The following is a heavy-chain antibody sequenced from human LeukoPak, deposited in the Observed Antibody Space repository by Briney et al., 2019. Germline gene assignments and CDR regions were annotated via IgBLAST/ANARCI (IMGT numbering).Heavy chain of an antibody. CDR2: IWYDGSNK. D-gene: IGHD3-22*01. CDR1: GFTFSSYG. J-gene: IGHJ4*02. Sequence: GRSLRLSCAASGFTFSSYGMHWVRQAPGKGLEWVAVIWYDGSNKYYADSVKGRFTISRDNSKNTLYLQMNSLRAEDTAVYYCARVGSAAPVTSSGHTIDYWGQGTLVIVSS. V-gene: IGHV3-33*01. CDR3: ARVGSAAPVTSSGHTIDY.